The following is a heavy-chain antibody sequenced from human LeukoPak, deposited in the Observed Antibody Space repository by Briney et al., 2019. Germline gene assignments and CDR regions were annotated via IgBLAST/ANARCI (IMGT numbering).Heavy chain of an antibody. CDR3: ARGTLYRGWSYYLDF. D-gene: IGHD6-19*01. Sequence: PSETLSLTCNVFGDSMNNYYWSWIRQPPGKGLEWIGNINDSGSTNSNPSLKSRATISVDMSKNHFSLRLRSVTAADTAMYYCARGTLYRGWSYYLDFWGQGSQVTVSS. J-gene: IGHJ4*02. CDR2: INDSGST. CDR1: GDSMNNYY. V-gene: IGHV4-59*12.